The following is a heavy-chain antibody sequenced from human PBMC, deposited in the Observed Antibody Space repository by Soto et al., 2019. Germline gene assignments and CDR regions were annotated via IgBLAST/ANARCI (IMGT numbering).Heavy chain of an antibody. J-gene: IGHJ4*02. CDR1: GASIRSSGDY. CDR2: VYYSGST. CDR3: ARRVETAMAIFDY. D-gene: IGHD5-18*01. V-gene: IGHV4-39*01. Sequence: QLQLQESGPGLVKPSETLSLTCTVSGASIRSSGDYWAWIRQPPGKGLEWIGSVYYSGSTYYNPSLKSRVPISVETSKNKLSRKVRSVSAADRAVYYGARRVETAMAIFDYGGRGTPATVSS.